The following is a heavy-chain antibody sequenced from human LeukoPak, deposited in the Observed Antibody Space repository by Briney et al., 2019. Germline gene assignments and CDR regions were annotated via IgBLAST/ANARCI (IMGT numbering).Heavy chain of an antibody. Sequence: PSETLSLTCSVSGSFNTHYYWTWMRQPPGKGLELIGYIYHSGSTKYNPSLNSRVSISVDTSKNHFSLKLSSVTAADTAVYYCARGQWLPVFDFWGQGILVTVSS. CDR3: ARGQWLPVFDF. D-gene: IGHD3-22*01. V-gene: IGHV4-59*01. J-gene: IGHJ4*02. CDR1: GSFNTHYY. CDR2: IYHSGST.